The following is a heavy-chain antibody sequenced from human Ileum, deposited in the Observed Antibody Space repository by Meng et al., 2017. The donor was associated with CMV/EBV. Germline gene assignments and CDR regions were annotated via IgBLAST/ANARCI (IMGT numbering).Heavy chain of an antibody. CDR3: ARENHIVSDY. J-gene: IGHJ4*02. Sequence: GESLKISCAASGFTFSDYYMNYIRQAPGKGLEWVSYISSSGDMIYYADSVKGRFTISRDNAKNSLYLQMDNLRAEDTAVYYCARENHIVSDYWGQGTQVTVSS. V-gene: IGHV3-11*01. D-gene: IGHD2-21*01. CDR1: GFTFSDYY. CDR2: ISSSGDMI.